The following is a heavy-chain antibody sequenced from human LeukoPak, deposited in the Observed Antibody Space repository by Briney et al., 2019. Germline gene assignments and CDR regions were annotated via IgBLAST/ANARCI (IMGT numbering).Heavy chain of an antibody. CDR1: GFTFNNHV. CDR3: AKADEYYYYYYYMDV. CDR2: ISSDGSMK. D-gene: IGHD5-24*01. Sequence: GGSLRLSCAASGFTFNNHVMHWVRQAPGKGLEWVAVISSDGSMKYYADSVKGRFTISRDNSQNTLYLQMNSLRSEDTAVYYCAKADEYYYYYYYMDVWGKGTTVTVSS. J-gene: IGHJ6*03. V-gene: IGHV3-30*04.